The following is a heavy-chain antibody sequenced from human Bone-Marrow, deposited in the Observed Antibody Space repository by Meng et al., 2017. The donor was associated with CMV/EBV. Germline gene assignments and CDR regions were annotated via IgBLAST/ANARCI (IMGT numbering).Heavy chain of an antibody. CDR3: ARDLPWYGYFDL. CDR1: GFTFSSYA. V-gene: IGHV3-30-3*01. J-gene: IGHJ2*01. CDR2: ISYDGSNK. Sequence: GESLKISCAASGFTFSSYAMHWVRQAPGKGLEWVAVISYDGSNKYYADSVKGRFTISRDNAKNSMYLQMNSLRAEDTAVYYCARDLPWYGYFDLWGRGTLVTVSS.